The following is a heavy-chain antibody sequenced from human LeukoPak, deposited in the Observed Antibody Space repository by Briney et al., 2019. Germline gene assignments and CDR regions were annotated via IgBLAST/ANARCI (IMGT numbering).Heavy chain of an antibody. CDR2: ISWDGGST. D-gene: IGHD3-10*01. J-gene: IGHJ6*03. Sequence: GGSLRLSCAAPGFTFDDYTMHWVRQAPGRGLEWVSLISWDGGSTYYADSVKGRFTISRDNSKNSLYLQMNSLRTEDTALYYCAKDGHRLLWFGEFPSSYYMDVWGKGTTVTVSS. CDR3: AKDGHRLLWFGEFPSSYYMDV. CDR1: GFTFDDYT. V-gene: IGHV3-43*01.